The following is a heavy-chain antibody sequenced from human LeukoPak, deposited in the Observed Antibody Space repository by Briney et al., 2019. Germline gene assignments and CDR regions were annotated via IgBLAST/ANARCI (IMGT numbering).Heavy chain of an antibody. J-gene: IGHJ4*02. Sequence: GGSLRLSCAASGFTFSSYDMHWVRQTTGKGLEWVSGIATAGDTFYAGSVKGRFTISRENAKNSLYLQMNSPRAGDTAVYYCTRSLSGHYFDSIGGYYSDYWGQGTLVTVSS. CDR3: TRSLSGHYFDSIGGYYSDY. CDR1: GFTFSSYD. CDR2: IATAGDT. V-gene: IGHV3-13*01. D-gene: IGHD3-22*01.